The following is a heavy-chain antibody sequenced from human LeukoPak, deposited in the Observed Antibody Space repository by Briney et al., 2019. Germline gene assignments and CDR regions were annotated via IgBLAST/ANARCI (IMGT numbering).Heavy chain of an antibody. CDR1: GYTFTGYY. V-gene: IGHV1-2*02. J-gene: IGHJ1*01. CDR2: INPNSGGT. Sequence: ASVKVSCKASGYTFTGYYMHWVRQAPGQGLEWMGWINPNSGGTNYAQKFQGRVTMTRDTSISTAYMELSRLGSDDTAVYYCARRLSGYYGPYFQHWGQGTLVTVSS. CDR3: ARRLSGYYGPYFQH. D-gene: IGHD3-22*01.